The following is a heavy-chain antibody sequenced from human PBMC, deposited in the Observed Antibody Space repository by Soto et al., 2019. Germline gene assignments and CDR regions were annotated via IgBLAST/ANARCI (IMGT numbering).Heavy chain of an antibody. CDR3: ARGGHVVVVTAALDY. J-gene: IGHJ4*02. CDR1: GDTFTDYY. CDR2: VNPSGGHT. Sequence: QVQLMQSGAEVKKPGASVKVSCKASGDTFTDYYIHWVRQAPGQGLEWMGTVNPSGGHTTYAQHLLRRVTKTRDTSSSTLYRELTSLTSDDTAVYYCARGGHVVVVTAALDYWGQGTLVTVSS. V-gene: IGHV1-46*01. D-gene: IGHD2-21*02.